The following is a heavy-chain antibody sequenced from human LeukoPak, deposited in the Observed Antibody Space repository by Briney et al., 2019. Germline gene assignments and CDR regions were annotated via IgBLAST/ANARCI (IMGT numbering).Heavy chain of an antibody. J-gene: IGHJ4*02. V-gene: IGHV3-30*02. D-gene: IGHD3-22*01. CDR3: AKGRYYDTSGYPIDY. CDR2: IRYDGSNK. CDR1: GFTFSSYG. Sequence: GGSLRLSCAASGFTFSSYGMHWVRQAPGKGLEWVAFIRYDGSNKYYADSVKGRFTISRDNSKNTLYLQMNSLRAEDTAVYYCAKGRYYDTSGYPIDYWGQGTLVTVSS.